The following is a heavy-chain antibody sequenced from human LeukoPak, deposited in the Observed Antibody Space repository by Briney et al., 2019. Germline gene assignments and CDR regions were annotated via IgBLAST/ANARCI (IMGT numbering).Heavy chain of an antibody. J-gene: IGHJ4*02. D-gene: IGHD3-3*01. CDR1: GGSISSSSYY. V-gene: IGHV4-39*01. Sequence: SETLSLTCTVSGGSISSSSYYWGWIRQPPGKGLEWIGSIYYSGSTYYNPSLKSRVTISVDTSKNQFSLKLSSVTAAGTAVYYCASSRNDFWSGYGDYWGQGTLVTVSS. CDR3: ASSRNDFWSGYGDY. CDR2: IYYSGST.